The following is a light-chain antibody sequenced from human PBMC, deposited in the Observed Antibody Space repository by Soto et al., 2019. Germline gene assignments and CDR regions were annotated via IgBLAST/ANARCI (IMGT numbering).Light chain of an antibody. CDR3: QAWDSRSYVV. J-gene: IGLJ3*02. CDR2: QDN. Sequence: SYDLTQPPSVSVSPGQTAIITCSGDKLGNKYTCWYQQKPRQSPVLVIYQDNKRSSGIPERFSGYNAGNTATLTISGTQAMDEADYYCQAWDSRSYVVFGGGTKLTVL. CDR1: KLGNKY. V-gene: IGLV3-1*01.